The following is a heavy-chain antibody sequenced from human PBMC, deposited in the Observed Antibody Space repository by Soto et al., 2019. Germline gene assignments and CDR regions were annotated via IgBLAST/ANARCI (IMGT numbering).Heavy chain of an antibody. CDR2: IIPIFGTA. Sequence: SVKVSCKASGGTFSSYAISWVRQAPGQGLEWMGGIIPIFGTANYAQKFQGRVTITADESTSTAYMELSSLRSEDTAVYYCARDRILGAARPGYYGMDVWGQGTTVTVSS. V-gene: IGHV1-69*13. J-gene: IGHJ6*02. CDR3: ARDRILGAARPGYYGMDV. CDR1: GGTFSSYA. D-gene: IGHD6-6*01.